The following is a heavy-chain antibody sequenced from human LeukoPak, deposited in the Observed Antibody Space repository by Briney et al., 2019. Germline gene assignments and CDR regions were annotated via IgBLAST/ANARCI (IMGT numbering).Heavy chain of an antibody. Sequence: PGGSLRLSCVASGFTFSSYNMNWVRQAPGKGLEWVSYIITNSNYTDYADSVKGRFTISRDNAKNSLYLQMNSLRAQDTSLYYCAGSVTTPGLNYCFDFWGQGTLVTVP. CDR3: AGSVTTPGLNYCFDF. V-gene: IGHV3-21*01. J-gene: IGHJ4*02. D-gene: IGHD4-11*01. CDR2: IITNSNYT. CDR1: GFTFSSYN.